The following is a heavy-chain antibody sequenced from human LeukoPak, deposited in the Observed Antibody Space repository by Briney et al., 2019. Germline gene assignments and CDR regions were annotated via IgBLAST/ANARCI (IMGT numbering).Heavy chain of an antibody. D-gene: IGHD3-3*01. CDR2: IIPIFGTA. CDR3: ARGRYDFWSGYSN. Sequence: GASVKVSCKASGYTFTSYYMHWVRQAPGQGLEWMGGIIPIFGTANYAQKFQGRVTITTDESTSTAYMELSSLRSEDTAVYYCARGRYDFWSGYSNWGQGTLVTVSS. CDR1: GYTFTSYY. V-gene: IGHV1-69*05. J-gene: IGHJ4*02.